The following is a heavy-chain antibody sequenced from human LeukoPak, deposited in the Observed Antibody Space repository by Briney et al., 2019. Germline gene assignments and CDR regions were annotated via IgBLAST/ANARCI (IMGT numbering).Heavy chain of an antibody. CDR2: IKKDGSET. J-gene: IGHJ4*02. V-gene: IGHV3-7*05. Sequence: PGGSLRLSCTASGFTISSYWMNWVRQAPGKGVEWVANIKKDGSETYYVDSLKGRFTISRDNAKNSLYLQMNSLRAEDTAVYYCAGGGGWLTDYWGQGTLVTVSS. D-gene: IGHD6-19*01. CDR1: GFTISSYW. CDR3: AGGGGWLTDY.